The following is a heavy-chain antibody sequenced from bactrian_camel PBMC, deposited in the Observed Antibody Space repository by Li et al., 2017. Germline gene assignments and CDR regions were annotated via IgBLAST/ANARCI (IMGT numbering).Heavy chain of an antibody. D-gene: IGHD4*01. CDR3: AKDSPRGQWTLIATILDEYNY. J-gene: IGHJ4*01. CDR1: GYTSSDYC. Sequence: QLVESGGGSVQAGGSLRLSCAASGYTSSDYCMGWYRQVSGKAREAIALIGNDGSTSYADSVKGRFTISRDNAKNTLYLQLNSLKTEDTAMYYCAKDSPRGQWTLIATILDEYNYWGQGTQVTVS. V-gene: IGHV3S1*01. CDR2: IGNDGST.